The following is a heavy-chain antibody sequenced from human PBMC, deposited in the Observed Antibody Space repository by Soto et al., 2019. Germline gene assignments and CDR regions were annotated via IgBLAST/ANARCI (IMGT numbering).Heavy chain of an antibody. CDR3: ARAGWDGGSCYTLVGLRYGMDV. J-gene: IGHJ6*02. CDR2: ISYDENNK. Sequence: QVQLVESGGGVVQPGRSLRLSCAASGFTFSSYAMYWVRQAPGKGLEWVAVISYDENNKYYADSVKGRFPISRDNSKNTLYLQMNSLRAEDTAVYYCARAGWDGGSCYTLVGLRYGMDVWGQGTTVTVSS. CDR1: GFTFSSYA. D-gene: IGHD2-15*01. V-gene: IGHV3-30-3*01.